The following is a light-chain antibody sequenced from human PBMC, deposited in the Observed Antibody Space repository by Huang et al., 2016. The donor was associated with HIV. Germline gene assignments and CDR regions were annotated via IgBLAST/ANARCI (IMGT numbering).Light chain of an antibody. CDR2: KVP. Sequence: DVVMTQSPLSLTVTLGQPASISCRSSQSLVHSDGNTYLNWFQQRPGQSPRRLIYKVPNRYSGVPDRFSGSGSGTDFTLKISRVEAEDVGVYYCMQGTYWPPFTFGPGTKVDIK. CDR1: QSLVHSDGNTY. J-gene: IGKJ3*01. V-gene: IGKV2-30*02. CDR3: MQGTYWPPFT.